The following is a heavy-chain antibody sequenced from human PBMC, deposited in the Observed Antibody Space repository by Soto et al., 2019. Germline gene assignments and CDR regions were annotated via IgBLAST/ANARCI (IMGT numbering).Heavy chain of an antibody. CDR2: INAGNGNT. CDR3: ARKGLSHYYYYYGMDV. Sequence: GASVKVSCKASGYTFTSYAMHWVRQAPGQRLEWMGWINAGNGNTKYSQKFQGRVTITRDTSASTAYMELSSLRSEDTAVYYCARKGLSHYYYYYGMDVWGQGTTVTVSS. J-gene: IGHJ6*02. D-gene: IGHD3-16*02. V-gene: IGHV1-3*01. CDR1: GYTFTSYA.